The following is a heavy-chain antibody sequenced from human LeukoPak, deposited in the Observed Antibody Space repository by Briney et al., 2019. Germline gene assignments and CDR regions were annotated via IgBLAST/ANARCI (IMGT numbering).Heavy chain of an antibody. CDR3: ARDNSVALIDY. Sequence: ASVKVSCKASGYTFTTYGISWVRQAPGQGLEWMGWIRANNVKTNYAQKFQGRVTMTTDTSTSTAYMELRSLRSDDTAVYYCARDNSVALIDYWGQGTLVTVS. CDR2: IRANNVKT. V-gene: IGHV1-18*01. CDR1: GYTFTTYG. J-gene: IGHJ4*02. D-gene: IGHD4-23*01.